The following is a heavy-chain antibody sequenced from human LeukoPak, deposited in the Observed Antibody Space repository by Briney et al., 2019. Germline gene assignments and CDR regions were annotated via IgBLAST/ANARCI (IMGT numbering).Heavy chain of an antibody. CDR3: AKTWSYYYDSSGYYASSFDY. D-gene: IGHD3-22*01. J-gene: IGHJ4*02. CDR2: INPYGSDT. Sequence: PGGSLRLSCAASGFTFNSYWMWWVRQASGKGLEWVANINPYGSDTYYADSVKGRFTISRDNAENSLYLQMNSLRAEDTALYYCAKTWSYYYDSSGYYASSFDYWGQGTLVTVSS. CDR1: GFTFNSYW. V-gene: IGHV3-7*03.